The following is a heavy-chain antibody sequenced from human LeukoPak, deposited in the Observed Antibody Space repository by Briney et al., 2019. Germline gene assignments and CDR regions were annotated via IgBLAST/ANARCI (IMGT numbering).Heavy chain of an antibody. Sequence: QPGGSLRLSCAASGFTFSSYGMHWVRQAPGKGLEWVAFISYDGNNKYYADSVKGRFTISRDNSENTVYLQMSSLRAEDAAVYYCARDSVYYDSSGSFDYWGQGTLVTVSS. CDR2: ISYDGNNK. J-gene: IGHJ4*02. D-gene: IGHD3-22*01. V-gene: IGHV3-30*03. CDR1: GFTFSSYG. CDR3: ARDSVYYDSSGSFDY.